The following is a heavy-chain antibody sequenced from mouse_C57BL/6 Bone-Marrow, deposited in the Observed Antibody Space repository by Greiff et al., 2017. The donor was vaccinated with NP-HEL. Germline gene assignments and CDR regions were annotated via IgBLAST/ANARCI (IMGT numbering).Heavy chain of an antibody. Sequence: QVQQQQPGAELVRPGSSVKLSCKASGYTFTSYWMHWVKQRPIQGLEWIGNIDPSDSETHYNQKFKDKATLTVDKSSSTAYMQLSSLTSEDSAVYYCARRGSNYFAWFAYWGQGTLVTVSA. J-gene: IGHJ3*01. CDR3: ARRGSNYFAWFAY. D-gene: IGHD2-5*01. V-gene: IGHV1-52*01. CDR1: GYTFTSYW. CDR2: IDPSDSET.